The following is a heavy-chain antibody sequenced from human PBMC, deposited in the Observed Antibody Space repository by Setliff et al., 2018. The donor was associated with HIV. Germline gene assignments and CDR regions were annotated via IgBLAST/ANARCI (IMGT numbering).Heavy chain of an antibody. D-gene: IGHD5-12*01. V-gene: IGHV4-38-2*01. CDR1: GYSISSGYY. J-gene: IGHJ6*03. CDR3: ARGVASYYYYMDV. CDR2: IYHSGST. Sequence: SETLSLTCAVSGYSISSGYYWGWIRQPPGKGLEWIGSIYHSGSTYYNPSLKSRVTISVDTSKNQFSLKLSSVTAADTAVYYCARGVASYYYYMDVWGKGTTVTVS.